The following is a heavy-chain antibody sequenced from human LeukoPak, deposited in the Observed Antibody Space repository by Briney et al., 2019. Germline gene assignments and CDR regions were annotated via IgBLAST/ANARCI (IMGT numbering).Heavy chain of an antibody. J-gene: IGHJ4*02. Sequence: GGSLRLSCAASGFTFDDYTMHWVRQAPGKGLEWVSLISWDGGSTYYADSVKGRFTISRDNAKNSLFLQMNSLRAEDTAVYYCATLGYCSGGSCYSLDYWGQGTLVTVSS. D-gene: IGHD2-15*01. CDR3: ATLGYCSGGSCYSLDY. CDR2: ISWDGGST. CDR1: GFTFDDYT. V-gene: IGHV3-43*01.